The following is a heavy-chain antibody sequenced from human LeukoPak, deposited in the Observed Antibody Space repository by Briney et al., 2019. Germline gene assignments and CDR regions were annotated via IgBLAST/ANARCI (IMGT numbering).Heavy chain of an antibody. CDR2: ISAYNGNT. V-gene: IGHV1-18*01. D-gene: IGHD1-26*01. Sequence: GASVKVSCKASGYTFTSYGISWVRQAPGQGLEWMGWISAYNGNTNYAQKLQGRVTMTTDTSTSTAYMELRSLRSDDTAVYYCARDSPSSWELLRGSGDYWGQGTLVTVSS. CDR1: GYTFTSYG. J-gene: IGHJ4*02. CDR3: ARDSPSSWELLRGSGDY.